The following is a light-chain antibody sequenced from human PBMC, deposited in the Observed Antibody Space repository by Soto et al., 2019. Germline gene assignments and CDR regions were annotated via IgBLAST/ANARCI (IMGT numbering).Light chain of an antibody. CDR2: GAS. CDR1: QSVNSN. Sequence: EIVMTQSPATLSVSPGERATLSCRASQSVNSNLAWYQQKYGQAPRLLIYGASTRATGIPARFSGSGSGTEFTLTISSLQSEDFAVYYCKQYNNWPQTYGQGTKVDIK. CDR3: KQYNNWPQT. V-gene: IGKV3-15*01. J-gene: IGKJ1*01.